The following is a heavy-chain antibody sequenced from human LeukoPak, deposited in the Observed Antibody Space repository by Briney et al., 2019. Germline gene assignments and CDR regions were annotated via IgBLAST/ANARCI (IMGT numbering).Heavy chain of an antibody. Sequence: PGGSLRLACAASGFTFRSDSMDSGRQAPGKGVGWVSYISRSSSTISYADSVEGRFTIYGDQAKNSLSLQRDSLRAEDTAVYCCARPYGATDSDYWGQGNLVTASS. CDR3: ARPYGATDSDY. D-gene: IGHD4-17*01. CDR1: GFTFRSDS. CDR2: ISRSSSTI. V-gene: IGHV3-48*01. J-gene: IGHJ4*02.